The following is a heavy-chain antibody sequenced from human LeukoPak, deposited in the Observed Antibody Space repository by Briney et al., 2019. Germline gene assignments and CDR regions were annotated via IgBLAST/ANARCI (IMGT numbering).Heavy chain of an antibody. D-gene: IGHD3-3*01. CDR2: INHSGST. J-gene: IGHJ1*01. V-gene: IGHV4-34*01. Sequence: SETLSLTCTVSGGSISSYYWSWIRQPPGKGLEWIGEINHSGSTNYNPSLKSRVTISVDTSKNQFSLKLSSVTAADTAVYYCARGGLEWLLSPAGYFQHWGQGTLVTVSS. CDR3: ARGGLEWLLSPAGYFQH. CDR1: GGSISSYY.